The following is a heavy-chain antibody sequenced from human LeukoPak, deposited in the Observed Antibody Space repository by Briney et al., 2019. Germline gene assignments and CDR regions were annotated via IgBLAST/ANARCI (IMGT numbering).Heavy chain of an antibody. CDR2: ISRSGGST. CDR1: GFTFSSYA. Sequence: GGSLRLSCAASGFTFSSYAMSWVRQAPGKGLEWVSGISRSGGSTNYEDSVKGRFTISRDNSKSTLYLQMNSLRAEDTAVYYCARGSYYGYYYFDYWGQGTLVTVSS. CDR3: ARGSYYGYYYFDY. V-gene: IGHV3-23*01. J-gene: IGHJ4*02. D-gene: IGHD1-26*01.